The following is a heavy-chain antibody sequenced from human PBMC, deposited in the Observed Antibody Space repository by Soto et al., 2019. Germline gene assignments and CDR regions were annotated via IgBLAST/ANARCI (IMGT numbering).Heavy chain of an antibody. J-gene: IGHJ4*02. CDR1: GGSISSGGYY. D-gene: IGHD2-8*01. CDR2: IYYSGST. CDR3: ARGVGALMVYATGWRFDY. V-gene: IGHV4-31*03. Sequence: QVQLQESGPGLVKPSQTLSLTCTVSGGSISSGGYYWSWIRQHPGKGLEWIGYIYYSGSTYYNPSLKSRVTISVDTSKNQFSLKLSSVTAADTAVYYCARGVGALMVYATGWRFDYWGQGTLVTVSS.